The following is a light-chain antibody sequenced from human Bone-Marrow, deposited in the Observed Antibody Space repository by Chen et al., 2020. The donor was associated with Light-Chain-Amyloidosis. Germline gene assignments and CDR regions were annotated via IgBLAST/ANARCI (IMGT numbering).Light chain of an antibody. V-gene: IGLV3-21*02. CDR3: QVWDRSSDRPV. CDR1: NIGSTS. Sequence: SYVLTQPSSVSEDPGQTATIACGGNNIGSTSVHWYQQTPGQAPLLVVYDDSDRPSGIPERLSGSNSGNTAPLTISRVEAGDEADYYCQVWDRSSDRPVFGGGTKLPVL. J-gene: IGLJ3*02. CDR2: DDS.